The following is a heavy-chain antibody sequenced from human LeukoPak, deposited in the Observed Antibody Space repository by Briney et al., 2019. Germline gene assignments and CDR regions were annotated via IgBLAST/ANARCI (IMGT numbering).Heavy chain of an antibody. CDR3: ARADVLDTAMFGY. CDR2: IYYSGST. V-gene: IGHV4-59*01. Sequence: SETLSLTCTVSGGSISSYYWSWIRQPPGKGLEWIGYIYYSGSTNYNPSLKSRVTISVDTSKNQFSLKLSSVTAADTAVYYCARADVLDTAMFGYWGQGTLVTVSS. J-gene: IGHJ4*02. CDR1: GGSISSYY. D-gene: IGHD5-18*01.